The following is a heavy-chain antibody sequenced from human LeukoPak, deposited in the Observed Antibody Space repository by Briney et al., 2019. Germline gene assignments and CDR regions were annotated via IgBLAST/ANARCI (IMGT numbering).Heavy chain of an antibody. V-gene: IGHV3-48*04. CDR2: ISSSSTI. CDR1: GFTFSSYS. J-gene: IGHJ3*02. D-gene: IGHD3-16*01. CDR3: ARDGGSYAFDI. Sequence: PGGSLRLSCAASGFTFSSYSMNWVRQAPGKGLEWVSYISSSSTIYYADSVKGRFTISRDNAKNSLYLQMNSLRAEDTAVYYCARDGGSYAFDIWGQGTMVTVSS.